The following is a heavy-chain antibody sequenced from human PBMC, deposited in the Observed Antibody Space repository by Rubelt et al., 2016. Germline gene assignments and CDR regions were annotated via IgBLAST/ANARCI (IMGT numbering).Heavy chain of an antibody. J-gene: IGHJ4*02. V-gene: IGHV3-23*01. CDR3: AKVGGGGMGAFDY. CDR1: GFTFSSYA. D-gene: IGHD3-16*01. CDR2: ISGSGGST. Sequence: EVQLLESGGGLVQPGGSLRLSCAASGFTFSSYAMSWVRQAPGKGLEWVSAISGSGGSTYYADSVKGRVTISRDNSKNTLYLQMNSLRAEDTAVYYCAKVGGGGMGAFDYWGQGTLVTVSS.